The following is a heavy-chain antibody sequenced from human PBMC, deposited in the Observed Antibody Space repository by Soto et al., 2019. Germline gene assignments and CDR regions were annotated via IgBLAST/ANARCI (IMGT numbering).Heavy chain of an antibody. J-gene: IGHJ4*02. D-gene: IGHD6-13*01. V-gene: IGHV3-21*01. CDR1: GFTFSSYS. CDR3: ASLTILRSSWYKAPFDY. Sequence: GGSLRLSCAASGFTFSSYSMNWVRQAPGKGLEWVSSISSSSSYIYYADSVKGRFTISRDNAKNSLYLQMNSLRAEDTAVYYCASLTILRSSWYKAPFDYWGQGTLVTVSS. CDR2: ISSSSSYI.